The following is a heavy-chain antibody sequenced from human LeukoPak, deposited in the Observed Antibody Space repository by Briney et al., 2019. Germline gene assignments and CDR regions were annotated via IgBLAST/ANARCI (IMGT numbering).Heavy chain of an antibody. V-gene: IGHV4-61*02. J-gene: IGHJ3*02. CDR2: IYTSGST. D-gene: IGHD3-3*01. CDR1: GGSISSGSYD. CDR3: ASRTYYDFWSGYRGKDAFDI. Sequence: SKTLSLTCTVSGGSISSGSYDWSWIRQPAGKGLDWIGRIYTSGSTNYNPSLKSRVTISVDTSKNQFSLKLSSVTAADTAVYYCASRTYYDFWSGYRGKDAFDIWGQGTMVTVSS.